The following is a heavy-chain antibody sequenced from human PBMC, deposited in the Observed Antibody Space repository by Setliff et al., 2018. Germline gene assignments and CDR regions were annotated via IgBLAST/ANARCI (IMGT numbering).Heavy chain of an antibody. CDR1: GYTFTSYA. CDR3: ARVRSSGSKGMDV. J-gene: IGHJ6*02. V-gene: IGHV1-3*01. D-gene: IGHD3-22*01. CDR2: INAGNGNT. Sequence: ASVKVSCKASGYTFTSYAMHWVRQAPGQRLEWMGWINAGNGNTKYSQKFQGRVTITRDTSISTAYMERSRLRSDDTAVYYCARVRSSGSKGMDVWGQGTTVTVSS.